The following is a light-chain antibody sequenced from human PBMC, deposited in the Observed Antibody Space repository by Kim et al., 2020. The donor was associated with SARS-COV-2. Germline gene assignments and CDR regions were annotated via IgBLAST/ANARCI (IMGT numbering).Light chain of an antibody. CDR2: WAS. J-gene: IGKJ2*01. CDR3: QQYYSSPYT. V-gene: IGKV4-1*01. CDR1: QSVFYSSNNNNY. Sequence: DIVMTQSPDSLALSLGERATINCKSSQSVFYSSNNNNYMAWYQKKDGQPPKLLLYWASTRDSGVPDRFSGSGSGTDFTLTINSLEAEDVAVYYCQQYYSSPYTFGQGTKLEIK.